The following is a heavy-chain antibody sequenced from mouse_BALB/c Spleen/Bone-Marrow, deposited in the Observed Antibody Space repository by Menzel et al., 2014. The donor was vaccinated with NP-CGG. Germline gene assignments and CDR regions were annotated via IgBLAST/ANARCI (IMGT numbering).Heavy chain of an antibody. Sequence: DVKLVESGGGLVQPGGSLKLSCAASGFDFSRYWMSWVRQAPGKGLEWIGEINPDSNTINYTPSLKDKFIISRDNAKNTLYLQMSKVRSEGTALYYRAKLGYHGSFAYWGQGTLVTVSA. J-gene: IGHJ3*01. V-gene: IGHV4-1*02. CDR3: AKLGYHGSFAY. D-gene: IGHD1-2*01. CDR1: GFDFSRYW. CDR2: INPDSNTI.